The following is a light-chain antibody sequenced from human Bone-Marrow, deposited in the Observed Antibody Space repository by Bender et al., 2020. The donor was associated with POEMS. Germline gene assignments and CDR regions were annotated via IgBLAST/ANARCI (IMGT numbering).Light chain of an antibody. CDR3: AVWDDSLNGWV. V-gene: IGLV1-44*01. J-gene: IGLJ3*02. CDR1: SSNIGAHA. Sequence: QSVLTQPPSASGTPGQRVTISCSGGSSNIGAHAVNWYQHLPGTAPKLLIYSSHRRPSEVPDRFSGSRSGTSASLAMSWIQSEDEADYYCAVWDDSLNGWVFGGGTKLTVL. CDR2: SSH.